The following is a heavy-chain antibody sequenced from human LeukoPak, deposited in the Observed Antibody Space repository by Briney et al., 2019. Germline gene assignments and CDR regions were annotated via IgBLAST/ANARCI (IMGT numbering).Heavy chain of an antibody. CDR1: GFTFSSYS. CDR2: ISSSSSYI. V-gene: IGHV3-21*01. D-gene: IGHD3-10*01. Sequence: GGSLRLSCAASGFTFSSYSMNWVRQAPGKGLEWASSISSSSSYIYYADSVKGRFTISRDNAKNSLYLQMNSLRAEDTAVYYCARDVFKWFGESPAGYSWGQGTLVTVSS. CDR3: ARDVFKWFGESPAGYS. J-gene: IGHJ4*02.